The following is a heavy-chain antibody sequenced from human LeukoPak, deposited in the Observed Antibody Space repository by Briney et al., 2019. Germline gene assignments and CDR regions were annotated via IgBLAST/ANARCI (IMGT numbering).Heavy chain of an antibody. D-gene: IGHD1-26*01. CDR1: GGSISSYY. Sequence: SETLSLTCTVSGGSISSYYWSWIRQPPGKGLEWIGYIYYSGSTNYNPSLKSRVTISVDTSKNQFSLKLSSVTAADTAVYYCARTIVGATQDWGQGTLVTVSS. J-gene: IGHJ4*02. CDR2: IYYSGST. V-gene: IGHV4-59*08. CDR3: ARTIVGATQD.